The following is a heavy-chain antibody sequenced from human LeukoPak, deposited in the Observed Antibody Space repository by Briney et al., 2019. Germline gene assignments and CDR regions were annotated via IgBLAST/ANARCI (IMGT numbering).Heavy chain of an antibody. J-gene: IGHJ4*02. V-gene: IGHV3-48*04. Sequence: GGSLRLSCEASGFTFTTYSMTWVRQAPGKGLEWLSYISSSGSTIYYADSVKGRFTISRDNAKNSLYLQMNSLRAEDTAVYYCARDTYYYDSTGYYYPGGFDYWGQGTLVTVSS. CDR2: ISSSGSTI. CDR3: ARDTYYYDSTGYYYPGGFDY. D-gene: IGHD3-22*01. CDR1: GFTFTTYS.